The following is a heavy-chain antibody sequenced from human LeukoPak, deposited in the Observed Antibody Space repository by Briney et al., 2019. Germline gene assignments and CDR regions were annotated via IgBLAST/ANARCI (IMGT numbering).Heavy chain of an antibody. J-gene: IGHJ4*02. CDR2: ISAGDGDNP. D-gene: IGHD3-22*01. CDR3: AKFKGHYYYDSSGFCDN. CDR1: GFTFRNFA. Sequence: GGSLRLSCAASGFTFRNFAMGWVRQAPGKGLEWVSVISAGDGDNPYYADSVKGRFSISRDNSNCTLHLQMNSLRAEDTAIFYCAKFKGHYYYDSSGFCDNWGQGTLVTVSS. V-gene: IGHV3-23*01.